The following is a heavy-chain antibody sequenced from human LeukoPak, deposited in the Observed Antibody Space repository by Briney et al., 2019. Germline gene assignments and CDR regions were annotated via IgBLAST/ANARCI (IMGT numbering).Heavy chain of an antibody. D-gene: IGHD3-9*01. V-gene: IGHV3-48*04. CDR3: AKLGDILTGYPYYFDC. Sequence: GGSLRLSCAASGFTFNSYWMSWVRQAPGKGLEWVSYISSSGSTIYYADSVKGRFTISRDNAKNSLYLQMNSLRAEDTAVYYCAKLGDILTGYPYYFDCWGQGTLVTVSS. CDR2: ISSSGSTI. J-gene: IGHJ4*02. CDR1: GFTFNSYW.